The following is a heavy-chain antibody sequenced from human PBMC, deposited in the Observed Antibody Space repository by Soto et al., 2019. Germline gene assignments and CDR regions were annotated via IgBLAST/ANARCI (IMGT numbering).Heavy chain of an antibody. Sequence: QVQLVESGGGVVHPGRSLRLSCSASGFTFSRYGMHWVRHVPGKGLEWVAVISYDGSSKYYGDSVRGRFTISRDNSKNIFYLQMNSLRPEDAAIYYCAKSHTYDYDTSNFYYDGLDSWGLGTLVTVSS. CDR3: AKSHTYDYDTSNFYYDGLDS. D-gene: IGHD3-22*01. J-gene: IGHJ4*02. CDR2: ISYDGSSK. V-gene: IGHV3-30*18. CDR1: GFTFSRYG.